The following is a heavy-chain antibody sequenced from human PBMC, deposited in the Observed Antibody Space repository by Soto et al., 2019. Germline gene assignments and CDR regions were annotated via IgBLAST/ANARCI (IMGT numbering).Heavy chain of an antibody. CDR2: IIPIFGTA. D-gene: IGHD2-2*01. Sequence: SVKVSCKASGGTFSSYAISWVRQAPGQGLEWMGGIIPIFGTANYAQKFQGRVTITADESTSTAYMELSSLRSEDTAVYYCARDANCSGTSCYPYYYYGMDVWGQGTTVTVSS. CDR1: GGTFSSYA. J-gene: IGHJ6*02. V-gene: IGHV1-69*13. CDR3: ARDANCSGTSCYPYYYYGMDV.